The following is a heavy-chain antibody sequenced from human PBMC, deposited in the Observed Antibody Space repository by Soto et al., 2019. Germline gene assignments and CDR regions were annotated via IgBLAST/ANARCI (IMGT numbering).Heavy chain of an antibody. V-gene: IGHV4-59*08. Sequence: SETLSLTCTVSGGSISSYYWSWIRQPPGKGLEWIGYISYTGSTNYNPSLKSRVTISLDTSKNQFSLKLSSVTAADTAVYYCARHALLGNSPTVTHRLGMDVWGQGTTVTVSS. CDR1: GGSISSYY. CDR3: ARHALLGNSPTVTHRLGMDV. J-gene: IGHJ6*02. CDR2: ISYTGST. D-gene: IGHD4-17*01.